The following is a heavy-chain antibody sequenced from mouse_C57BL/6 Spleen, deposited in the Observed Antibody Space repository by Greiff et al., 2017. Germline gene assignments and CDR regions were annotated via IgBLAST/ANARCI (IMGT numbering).Heavy chain of an antibody. CDR1: GYSFTSGYY. CDR2: ISYDGSN. D-gene: IGHD1-1*01. Sequence: ESGPGLVKPSQSLSLSCSVSGYSFTSGYYWYWIRPLPGNKQEWMGYISYDGSNNYNPPVKNRISITRDTSKNQVFLKLNSVTTEDTATYYGAEVRYYYGSSAYYYAMDYWGQGTSVTVSS. CDR3: AEVRYYYGSSAYYYAMDY. J-gene: IGHJ4*01. V-gene: IGHV3-6*01.